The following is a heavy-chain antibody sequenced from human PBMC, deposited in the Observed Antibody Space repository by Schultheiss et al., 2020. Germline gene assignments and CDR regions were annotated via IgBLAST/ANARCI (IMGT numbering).Heavy chain of an antibody. CDR1: GGSFSGYY. V-gene: IGHV4-34*01. D-gene: IGHD2-2*01. J-gene: IGHJ5*02. CDR3: ARAVVPAAPYNWFDP. Sequence: SETLSLTCAVYGGSFSGYYWSWIRQPPGKGLEWIGEINHSGSTNYNPSLKSRVTISVDTSKNQFSLKLSSVTAADTAVYYCARAVVPAAPYNWFDPWGQGTLVTVSS. CDR2: INHSGST.